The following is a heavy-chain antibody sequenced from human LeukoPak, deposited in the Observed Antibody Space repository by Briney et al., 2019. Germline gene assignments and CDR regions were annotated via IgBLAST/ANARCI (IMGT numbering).Heavy chain of an antibody. CDR2: IYYSGST. V-gene: IGHV4-59*08. CDR1: GGSISSYY. D-gene: IGHD5-18*01. CDR3: ASGGYSYGQPENFDY. J-gene: IGHJ4*02. Sequence: SETLSLTCTVSGGSISSYYWSWIRQPPGKGLEWIGYIYYSGSTNYNPSLKSRVTISVDTSKNQFSLKLSSVTAADTAVYYCASGGYSYGQPENFDYWGQGTWSPSPQ.